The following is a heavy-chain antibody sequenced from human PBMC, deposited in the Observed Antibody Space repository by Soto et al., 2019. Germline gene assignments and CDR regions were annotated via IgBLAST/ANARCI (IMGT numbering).Heavy chain of an antibody. CDR1: GGTFSRYG. J-gene: IGHJ4*02. D-gene: IGHD1-26*01. CDR3: ARTYYQWEALHYFDF. CDR2: IIPIFGTT. Sequence: QVQLVQSGAEVKKPGSSAKVSCTASGGTFSRYGFTWVRQAPGQGFQWMGGIIPIFGTTHYEQNFQGRLSITADESTSTVYMELSSLRSDDTAIYFCARTYYQWEALHYFDFWGQGTLVTVSS. V-gene: IGHV1-69*01.